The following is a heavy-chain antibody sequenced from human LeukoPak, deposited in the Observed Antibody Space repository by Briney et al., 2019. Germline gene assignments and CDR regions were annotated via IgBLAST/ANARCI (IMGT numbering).Heavy chain of an antibody. D-gene: IGHD6-19*01. CDR1: GGSISSYY. J-gene: IGHJ4*02. CDR3: AGIYTSGWFEIDN. CDR2: IYYSGST. V-gene: IGHV4-59*08. Sequence: SETLSLTCTVSGGSISSYYWSCIRQPPGKGLEWIGYIYYSGSTKYNPSLKSRVTISVDTSKNQFSLNLSSVTAADTAVYYCAGIYTSGWFEIDNWGQGTLVTVSS.